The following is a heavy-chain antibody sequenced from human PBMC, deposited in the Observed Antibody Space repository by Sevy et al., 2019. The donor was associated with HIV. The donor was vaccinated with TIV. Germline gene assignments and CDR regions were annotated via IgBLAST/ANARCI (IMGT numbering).Heavy chain of an antibody. CDR1: GGSISSSSYY. D-gene: IGHD5-18*01. CDR2: IYKTGST. V-gene: IGHV4-39*01. Sequence: SETLSLTCTVSGGSISSSSYYWGWIRQPPGKGLEWIGRIYKTGSTYYNPSLKSRVTISVDTSKNQFSLKLNSVTAADTAVYYCARHWEVDTAMGHNWFDPWGQGTLVTVSS. J-gene: IGHJ5*02. CDR3: ARHWEVDTAMGHNWFDP.